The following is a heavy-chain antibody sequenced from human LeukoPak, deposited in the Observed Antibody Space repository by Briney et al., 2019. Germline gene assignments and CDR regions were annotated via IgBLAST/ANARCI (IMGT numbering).Heavy chain of an antibody. D-gene: IGHD1-26*01. CDR3: VRDLGGRSGH. J-gene: IGHJ4*02. Sequence: GGSLRLSCAASGFTFSSYAMHWVRQAPGKGLVWVSRINEDGSTTNYADSVKGRFTISRDNAKNTLYLQMNSLRAEDTAVYYCVRDLGGRSGHWGQGTLVTVSS. CDR2: INEDGSTT. V-gene: IGHV3-74*01. CDR1: GFTFSSYA.